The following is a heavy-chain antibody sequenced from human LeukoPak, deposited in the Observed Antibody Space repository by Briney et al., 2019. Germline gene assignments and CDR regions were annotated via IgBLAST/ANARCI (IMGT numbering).Heavy chain of an antibody. CDR1: GFTFSSYG. J-gene: IGHJ4*02. Sequence: GGSLRLSCAASGFTFSSYGMHWVRQAPGKGLEWVAFIRYDGSNKYYADSVKDRFTISRDNPKNTLYLQMNSLRAEDTAVYYCAKDQDTAIVFDYWGQGTLVTVSS. CDR3: AKDQDTAIVFDY. D-gene: IGHD5-18*01. CDR2: IRYDGSNK. V-gene: IGHV3-30*02.